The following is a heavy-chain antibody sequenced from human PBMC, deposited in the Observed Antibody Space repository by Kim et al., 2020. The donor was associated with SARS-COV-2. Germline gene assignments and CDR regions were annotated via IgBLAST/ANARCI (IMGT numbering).Heavy chain of an antibody. Sequence: SETLSLTCTVSGGSISSYYWSWIRQPPGKGLEWIGYIYYSGSTNYNPSLKSRVTISVDTSKNQFSLKLSSVTAADTAVYYCARAKPPRRPFDYWGQGTLVTVSS. V-gene: IGHV4-59*01. CDR1: GGSISSYY. CDR2: IYYSGST. CDR3: ARAKPPRRPFDY. J-gene: IGHJ4*02.